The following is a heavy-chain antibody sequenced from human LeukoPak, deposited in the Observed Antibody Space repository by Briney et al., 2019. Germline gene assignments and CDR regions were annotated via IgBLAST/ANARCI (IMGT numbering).Heavy chain of an antibody. D-gene: IGHD3-3*01. CDR1: GFTFSSYS. V-gene: IGHV3-21*04. CDR3: ARDQGRITIALFDY. J-gene: IGHJ4*02. CDR2: ISSSSSYI. Sequence: PGGSLRLSCAASGFTFSSYSMNWVRQAPGKGLEWVSSISSSSSYIYYADSVKGRFTISRDNAKNSLYLQMNSLRADDTAVYYCARDQGRITIALFDYWGQGTLVTVSS.